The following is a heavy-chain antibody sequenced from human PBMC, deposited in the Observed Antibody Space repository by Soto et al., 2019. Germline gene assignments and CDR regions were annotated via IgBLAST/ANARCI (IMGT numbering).Heavy chain of an antibody. CDR2: INEDGSVI. J-gene: IGHJ4*02. D-gene: IGHD1-26*01. CDR1: GFTFSNYW. V-gene: IGHV3-74*01. CDR3: VRDLIIVVTPGDDFDY. Sequence: EVQLVESGGGLVQPGGSLRLSCAPSGFTFSNYWMHWVRQAPGKGVEWVSRINEDGSVISYADSVKGRFTISRDNGKNTLYLQMNSLRVEDTAVYYCVRDLIIVVTPGDDFDYWGQGTLVTVSS.